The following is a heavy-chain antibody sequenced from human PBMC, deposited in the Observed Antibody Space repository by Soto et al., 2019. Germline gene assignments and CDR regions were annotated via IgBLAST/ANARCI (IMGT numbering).Heavy chain of an antibody. J-gene: IGHJ4*02. D-gene: IGHD6-6*01. CDR1: GGSISSSSYY. CDR3: ARRTGSSTYYFDY. CDR2: IDYSGTT. V-gene: IGHV4-39*02. Sequence: SETLSLTSTVAGGSISSSSYYWGWIRQPPGRGLEWIGIIDYSGTTYYNPSLKSRLTMSVDTSKNHFSLNLSSVTAADTAVYYCARRTGSSTYYFDYWGQGALVTVSS.